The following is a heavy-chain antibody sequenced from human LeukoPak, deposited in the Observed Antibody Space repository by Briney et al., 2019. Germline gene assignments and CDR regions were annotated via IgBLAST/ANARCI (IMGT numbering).Heavy chain of an antibody. D-gene: IGHD6-6*01. CDR1: GHSFSSDSF. J-gene: IGHJ5*02. Sequence: SETLSLTCGVSGHSFSSDSFWGWIRQPPGQGLEWIGSIHERGSTFYNPSLKSRVTISIDTSKNQLSLNVNSVTAADTAVYYCARASRPSNCWFDPWGQGTVVTVSS. V-gene: IGHV4-38-2*01. CDR3: ARASRPSNCWFDP. CDR2: IHERGST.